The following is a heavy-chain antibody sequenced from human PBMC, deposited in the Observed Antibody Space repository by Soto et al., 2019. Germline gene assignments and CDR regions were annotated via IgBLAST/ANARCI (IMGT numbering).Heavy chain of an antibody. CDR2: IYYSGST. J-gene: IGHJ4*02. CDR3: ARGVVPAAMWYFDY. Sequence: SETLSLTCTVSGGSISSSSYYWGWIRQPPGKGLEWIGSIYYSGSTYYNPPLNSRVTISVDTSKNQFSLKLSSVTAADTAVYYCARGVVPAAMWYFDYWGQGTLVTVSS. CDR1: GGSISSSSYY. V-gene: IGHV4-39*01. D-gene: IGHD2-2*01.